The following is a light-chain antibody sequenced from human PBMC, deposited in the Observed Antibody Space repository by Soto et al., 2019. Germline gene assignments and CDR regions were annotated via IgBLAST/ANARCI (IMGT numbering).Light chain of an antibody. Sequence: DIVMTQSPESLAVSLGERATINCRSSQSVLYSSNNKNYLAWYQQKPGQPPKLLIYWATSRESGVPDRFSGSVSGTDFTLPIINLQAEDVAVYYCQQYYSTPLTFGGGTKVEIK. CDR3: QQYYSTPLT. V-gene: IGKV4-1*01. CDR1: QSVLYSSNNKNY. J-gene: IGKJ4*01. CDR2: WAT.